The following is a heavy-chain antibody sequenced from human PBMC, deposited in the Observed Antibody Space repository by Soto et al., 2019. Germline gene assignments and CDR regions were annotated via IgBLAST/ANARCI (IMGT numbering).Heavy chain of an antibody. Sequence: QITLKEAGPTLVKPTQTLTLTCTFSGFSLSTSGVGVAWISQPPGKALEWLALIYWDDEKRYRPSLESRLTITKDTYKNHVVLTMTYMDSVDTATYYCAYLPCSGGSCYWFSFSGMDVWGQGTTVTVSS. CDR2: IYWDDEK. CDR3: AYLPCSGGSCYWFSFSGMDV. CDR1: GFSLSTSGVG. D-gene: IGHD2-15*01. V-gene: IGHV2-5*02. J-gene: IGHJ6*02.